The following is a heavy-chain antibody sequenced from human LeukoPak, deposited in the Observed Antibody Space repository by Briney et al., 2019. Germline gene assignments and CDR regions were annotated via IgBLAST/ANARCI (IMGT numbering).Heavy chain of an antibody. CDR3: ARERTVTGLFDY. D-gene: IGHD6-19*01. V-gene: IGHV3-66*01. CDR1: GFTICSKN. Sequence: GRSLRLSCAASGFTICSKNMTWGCHGPAKGLEWLSAIYSGGRTYYADSVKGGFTISRGNTKNTPYLQMNSLRSEDTAVYYCARERTVTGLFDYWGQGTLVTVSS. CDR2: IYSGGRT. J-gene: IGHJ4*02.